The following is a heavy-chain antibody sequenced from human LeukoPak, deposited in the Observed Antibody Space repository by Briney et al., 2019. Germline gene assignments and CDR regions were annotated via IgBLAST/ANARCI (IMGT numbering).Heavy chain of an antibody. CDR2: IGKAGDT. CDR3: ARGSSVVGLD. CDR1: GLTFSNYD. J-gene: IGHJ4*02. Sequence: PGGSLRLSCAASGLTFSNYDMHWVRQAAGKGLEWVSGIGKAGDTYYVGSVRGRFTISRENGKNSLYLQMNSLRVGDTAVYYCARGSSVVGLDWGQGTLVTVSS. V-gene: IGHV3-13*01. D-gene: IGHD2-15*01.